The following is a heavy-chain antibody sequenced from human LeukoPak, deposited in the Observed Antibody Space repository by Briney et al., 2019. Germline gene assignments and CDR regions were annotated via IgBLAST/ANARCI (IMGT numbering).Heavy chain of an antibody. CDR1: GYTLTDLS. Sequence: ASVKVSCKVPGYTLTDLSMHWVRQAPGKGLEWMGGFDPDDGETLYTQKFQGRVTMTEDTSTDTAYMDLSSLRSEDTAVYYCATDRYSGGAAFDIWGQGTMVTVSS. V-gene: IGHV1-24*01. CDR2: FDPDDGET. J-gene: IGHJ3*02. D-gene: IGHD5-12*01. CDR3: ATDRYSGGAAFDI.